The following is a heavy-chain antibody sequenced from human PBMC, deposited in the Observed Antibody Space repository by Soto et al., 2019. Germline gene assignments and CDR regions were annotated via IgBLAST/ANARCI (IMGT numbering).Heavy chain of an antibody. CDR2: INSRGTYT. D-gene: IGHD3-3*01. V-gene: IGHV3-11*06. CDR3: ACVAPTIFGAQFHQNLVDV. J-gene: IGHJ6*02. CDR1: GFKFPDYH. Sequence: QVQLVQSGGGLVEPGGSLRLSCAASGFKFPDYHMTWIRQAQGKGLEWISYINSRGTYTTYADSVRGQFTVSRDNAKNSLYLQMDSLTGEDTAVYYCACVAPTIFGAQFHQNLVDVWGQGNMVTVAS.